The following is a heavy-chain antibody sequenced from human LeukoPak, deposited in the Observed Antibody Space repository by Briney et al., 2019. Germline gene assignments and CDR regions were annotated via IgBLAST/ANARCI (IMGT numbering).Heavy chain of an antibody. CDR3: ATDSPETAAFDY. CDR2: IVGSSSTI. J-gene: IGHJ4*02. CDR1: GVIFSTYI. Sequence: GGSLRLSCAASGVIFSTYIMNWVRGAPGKGGEGVSYIVGSSSTIYSADSVKGRFTISRDNAKNSLYLQMDSLRAEDTAVYYCATDSPETAAFDYWGQGTLVTVSS. D-gene: IGHD1-1*01. V-gene: IGHV3-48*04.